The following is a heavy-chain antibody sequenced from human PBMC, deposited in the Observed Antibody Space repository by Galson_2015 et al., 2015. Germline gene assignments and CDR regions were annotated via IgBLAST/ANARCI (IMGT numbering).Heavy chain of an antibody. Sequence: SLRLSCAASGFTFSSYSMNWVRQAPGQGLEWVSSISSSSSYIYYADSVQGRVTISRDNAKNSLYLQMNSLRAEDTAVYYCAPTTWYRVNSDWGQGTLVTVSS. J-gene: IGHJ4*02. CDR3: APTTWYRVNSD. D-gene: IGHD1-26*01. CDR2: ISSSSSYI. CDR1: GFTFSSYS. V-gene: IGHV3-21*01.